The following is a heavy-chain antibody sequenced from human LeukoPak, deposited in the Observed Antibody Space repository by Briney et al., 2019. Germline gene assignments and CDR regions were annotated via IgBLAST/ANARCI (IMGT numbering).Heavy chain of an antibody. V-gene: IGHV3-30*02. J-gene: IGHJ4*02. CDR2: IRYDGSNK. CDR3: AKGLMTTVVNFDY. CDR1: GFTFSSYG. D-gene: IGHD4-23*01. Sequence: PGGSPRLSCAASGFTFSSYGMHWVRQAPGKGLEWVAFIRYDGSNKYYADSVKGRFTISRDNSKNTLYLQMNSLRAEDTAVYYCAKGLMTTVVNFDYWGQGTLVTVSS.